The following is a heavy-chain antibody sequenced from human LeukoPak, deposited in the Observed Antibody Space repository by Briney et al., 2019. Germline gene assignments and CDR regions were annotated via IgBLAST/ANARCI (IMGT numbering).Heavy chain of an antibody. V-gene: IGHV1-18*01. CDR3: ARGGVVTAPPYYFDC. Sequence: GASVKVSCKASGYTFTSYGISWVRQAPGQGLEWVGWISAYNDNTNYAQKLQGRVAMTIDTSTSTAYMELRSLRSDDTAVYYCARGGVVTAPPYYFDCWGQGTLVTVSS. J-gene: IGHJ4*02. CDR1: GYTFTSYG. D-gene: IGHD2-21*02. CDR2: ISAYNDNT.